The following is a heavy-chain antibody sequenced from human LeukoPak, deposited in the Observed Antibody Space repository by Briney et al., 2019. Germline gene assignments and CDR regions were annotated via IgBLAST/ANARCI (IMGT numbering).Heavy chain of an antibody. J-gene: IGHJ4*02. CDR1: GYTFTGYY. V-gene: IGHV1-2*06. CDR3: ARGEYSSSLYYFDY. D-gene: IGHD6-6*01. CDR2: INPNSGGT. Sequence: ASVKVSCKASGYTFTGYYMHWVRQAPGQGLEWMGRINPNSGGTNYAQKFQGRVTMTRGTSISTAYMELSRLRSDDTAVYYCARGEYSSSLYYFDYWGQGTLVTVSS.